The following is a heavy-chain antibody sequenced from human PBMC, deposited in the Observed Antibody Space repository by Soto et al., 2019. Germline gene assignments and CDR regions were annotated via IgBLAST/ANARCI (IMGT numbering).Heavy chain of an antibody. CDR3: SIGSWSAEAFDV. Sequence: QVHLVQSGAEVKKPGSSVKVSCKAAGGTFSTYTLILVRQAPGQGLEWMVRISPMLTVRNSAQKFQGRVTRTADKSTSAAFMELTSLRSDDTAVYYCSIGSWSAEAFDVWGQGTMVTVAS. CDR1: GGTFSTYT. D-gene: IGHD6-19*01. J-gene: IGHJ3*01. CDR2: ISPMLTVR. V-gene: IGHV1-69*02.